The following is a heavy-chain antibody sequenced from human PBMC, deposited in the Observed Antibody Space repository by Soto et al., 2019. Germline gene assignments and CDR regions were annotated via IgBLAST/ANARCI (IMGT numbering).Heavy chain of an antibody. CDR1: GGTFNSYA. CDR3: TRCGIRYHSIGYYLGIDGMDV. J-gene: IGHJ6*02. D-gene: IGHD3-22*01. CDR2: TIPMFGTT. V-gene: IGHV1-69*12. Sequence: QVQLVQSGAEVKKPESSVRVSCKASGGTFNSYAITWVRQAPGQGLEWMGGTIPMFGTTNYAEKFQGRVTITADESTNTAYMELSNLRSEDTAVYYCTRCGIRYHSIGYYLGIDGMDVWGQGTTVIVSS.